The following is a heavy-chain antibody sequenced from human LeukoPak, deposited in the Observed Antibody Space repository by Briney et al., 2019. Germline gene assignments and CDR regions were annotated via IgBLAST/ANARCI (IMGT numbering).Heavy chain of an antibody. CDR2: ISGSSSYI. J-gene: IGHJ4*02. D-gene: IGHD6-19*01. V-gene: IGHV3-21*01. CDR1: GFSFSNYV. Sequence: GGSLRLSCAASGFSFSNYVMNWVRQAPGKGLEWVSSISGSSSYIYYADSVKGRFTISRGNAKNSLYLQMNSLRAEDTAVYYCARDRITVAATETSFDYWGQGTLVTVSS. CDR3: ARDRITVAATETSFDY.